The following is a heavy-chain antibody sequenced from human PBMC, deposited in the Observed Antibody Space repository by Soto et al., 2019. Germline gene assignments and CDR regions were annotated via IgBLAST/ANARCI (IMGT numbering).Heavy chain of an antibody. CDR2: ISYDGSDK. J-gene: IGHJ4*02. Sequence: PGGSLRLSCAASGFSFSNYAMHWVRQAPGKGLEWVAVISYDGSDKYNANSVKGRFTISRDNSKNTLYLQMNSLRAEDTAVYYCAREAILTGYYIVGSFDYCGQGTLVTVSS. D-gene: IGHD3-9*01. CDR1: GFSFSNYA. CDR3: AREAILTGYYIVGSFDY. V-gene: IGHV3-30-3*01.